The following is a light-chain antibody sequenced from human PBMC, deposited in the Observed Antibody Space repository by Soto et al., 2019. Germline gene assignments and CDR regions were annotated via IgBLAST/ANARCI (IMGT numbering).Light chain of an antibody. J-gene: IGKJ5*01. CDR2: DAS. CDR1: QSIHTS. CDR3: QQRIKWPIT. V-gene: IGKV3-11*01. Sequence: VLTQSPATLSLSPGARAPLSCRASQSIHTSLAWYQQKSGKPPRLLIYDASNRATGIPARFSGSGSGTDFTLTVSSLEPEDFAVYYCQQRIKWPITFGQETRLEIK.